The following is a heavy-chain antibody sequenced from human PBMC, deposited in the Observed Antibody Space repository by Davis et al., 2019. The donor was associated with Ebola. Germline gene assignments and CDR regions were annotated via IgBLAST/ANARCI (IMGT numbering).Heavy chain of an antibody. CDR1: GGSISSSNW. Sequence: MPSETLSLTCAVSGGSISSSNWWSWVRQPPGKGLEWIGEIYHSESTNYNPSLTSRVTISVDTSKNQFSLKLSSVTAADTAVYYCARDENYYGSGSYYYAFDIWGQGTMVTVSS. V-gene: IGHV4-4*02. J-gene: IGHJ3*02. CDR2: IYHSEST. CDR3: ARDENYYGSGSYYYAFDI. D-gene: IGHD3-10*01.